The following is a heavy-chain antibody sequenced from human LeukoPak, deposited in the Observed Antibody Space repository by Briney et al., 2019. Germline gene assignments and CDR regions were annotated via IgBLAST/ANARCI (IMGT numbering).Heavy chain of an antibody. V-gene: IGHV1-69*06. D-gene: IGHD3-10*01. CDR1: VGTFINYA. CDR2: IIHIFGTA. Sequence: SVNVSCQASVGTFINYAIGWVRQPGAQGLEWMGGIIHIFGTANYAQKFQGRVTITADKSMSTAYMELSSLRSEDTAVYYCARDASGGYFVYWGQGTLVTVSS. J-gene: IGHJ4*02. CDR3: ARDASGGYFVY.